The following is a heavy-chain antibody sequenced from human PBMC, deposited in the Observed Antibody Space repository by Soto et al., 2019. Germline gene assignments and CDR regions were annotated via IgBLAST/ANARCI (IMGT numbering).Heavy chain of an antibody. Sequence: QVQLVESGGGVVQPGRSLRLSCAASGFTFSSYAMHWVRQAPGKGLEWVAVISYDGSNKYYADSVKGRFTISRDNSKNTLYLQMNSLRAEDTAVYYCARAQGIAAAGYYYYGMDVWGQGTTVTVSS. CDR1: GFTFSSYA. J-gene: IGHJ6*02. V-gene: IGHV3-30-3*01. CDR3: ARAQGIAAAGYYYYGMDV. CDR2: ISYDGSNK. D-gene: IGHD6-13*01.